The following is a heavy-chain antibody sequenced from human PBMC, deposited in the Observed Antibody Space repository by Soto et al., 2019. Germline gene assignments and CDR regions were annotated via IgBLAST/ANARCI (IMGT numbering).Heavy chain of an antibody. J-gene: IGHJ4*02. CDR1: GGSISSGGYS. D-gene: IGHD1-26*01. Sequence: PSETLSLTCAVSGGSISSGGYSWSWIRQPPGKGLEWIGYIYHSGSTYYDPSLKSRVTISVDRSKNQFSLKLSSVTAADTAVYYCARARIVGAHFDYWGQGTLV. V-gene: IGHV4-30-2*01. CDR3: ARARIVGAHFDY. CDR2: IYHSGST.